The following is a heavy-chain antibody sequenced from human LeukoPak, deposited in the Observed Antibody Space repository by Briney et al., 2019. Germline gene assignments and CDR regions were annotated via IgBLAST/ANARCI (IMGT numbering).Heavy chain of an antibody. CDR1: GFTVSSNY. CDR3: ARGLTTVTPLDI. D-gene: IGHD4-11*01. Sequence: TGGSLRLSCAASGFTVSSNYMSWVRQAPGKGLEWVSVIYSGGSTYYADSVKGRFTISRDNSKNTLYLRMSSLRAEDTAVYYCARGLTTVTPLDIWGQGTMVTVSS. J-gene: IGHJ3*02. V-gene: IGHV3-66*02. CDR2: IYSGGST.